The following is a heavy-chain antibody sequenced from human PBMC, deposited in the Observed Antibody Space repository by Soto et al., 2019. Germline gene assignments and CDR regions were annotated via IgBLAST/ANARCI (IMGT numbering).Heavy chain of an antibody. CDR2: IYTSGST. CDR1: GGSISSYY. CDR3: ARGYCSGGSCSYFDY. V-gene: IGHV4-4*07. J-gene: IGHJ4*02. D-gene: IGHD2-15*01. Sequence: QVQLQESGPGLVKPSETLSLTCTVSGGSISSYYWSWIRQPAGKGLEWIGRIYTSGSTNYNPSLKGRVTMSVDTSKNQFSLKLSSVTAADTAVYYCARGYCSGGSCSYFDYWGQGTLVTVSS.